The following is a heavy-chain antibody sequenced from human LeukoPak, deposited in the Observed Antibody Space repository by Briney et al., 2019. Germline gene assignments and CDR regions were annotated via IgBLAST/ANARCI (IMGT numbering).Heavy chain of an antibody. CDR2: IYSSGST. D-gene: IGHD2-15*01. CDR1: GGSFNNYY. J-gene: IGHJ4*02. CDR3: ARARGRLLLIDY. V-gene: IGHV4-4*07. Sequence: PSETLSLTCTVSGGSFNNYYWNWIRQPAGKGLEWIGRIYSSGSTDYNPSLKSRVTMSVDTSKNQFSLNLTSVTAPDSAVYYCARARGRLLLIDYWGQGTLVTVSS.